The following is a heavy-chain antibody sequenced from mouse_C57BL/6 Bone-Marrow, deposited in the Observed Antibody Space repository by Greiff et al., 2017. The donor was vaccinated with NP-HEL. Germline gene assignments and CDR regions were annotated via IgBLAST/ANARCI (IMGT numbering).Heavy chain of an antibody. CDR1: GYTFTSYT. CDR3: ARSAYYSNIDY. D-gene: IGHD2-5*01. J-gene: IGHJ2*01. CDR2: INPSSGYT. Sequence: QVQLKESGAELARPGASVKMSCKASGYTFTSYTMHWVKQRPGQGLEWIGYINPSSGYTKYNQKFKDKATLTADKSSSTAYMQLSSLTSEDSAVYYCARSAYYSNIDYWGQGTTLTVSS. V-gene: IGHV1-4*01.